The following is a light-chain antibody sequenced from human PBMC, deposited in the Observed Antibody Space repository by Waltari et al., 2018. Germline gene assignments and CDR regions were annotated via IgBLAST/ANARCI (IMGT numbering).Light chain of an antibody. Sequence: QSALTQPASVSGSPGQSITISCTRSSSDLGVYSFFSWYQQHPGKAPKLMIYDVSHRPSGVSNRFSGSKSANTASLTISGLQPEDEADYYCSSYTSIIPPFLFGTGTKVTVL. CDR3: SSYTSIIPPFL. CDR2: DVS. J-gene: IGLJ1*01. V-gene: IGLV2-14*01. CDR1: SSDLGVYSF.